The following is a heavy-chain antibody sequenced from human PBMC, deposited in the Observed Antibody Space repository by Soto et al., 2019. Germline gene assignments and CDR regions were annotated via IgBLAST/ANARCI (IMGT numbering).Heavy chain of an antibody. CDR2: ISVTGGTT. CDR3: AKVFYGDSPAGTFQH. J-gene: IGHJ1*01. D-gene: IGHD4-17*01. CDR1: GFTFSNYA. V-gene: IGHV3-23*01. Sequence: GGSLRLSCAASGFTFSNYAMSWVRQAPGKGLQWLSAISVTGGTTNYAESVKGRFAISRDNSKNTLYLQMNSLRAEDTAIYYCAKVFYGDSPAGTFQHWGQGTLVTVSS.